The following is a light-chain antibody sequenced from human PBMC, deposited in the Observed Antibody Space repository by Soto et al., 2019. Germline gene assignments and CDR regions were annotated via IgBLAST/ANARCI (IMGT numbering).Light chain of an antibody. CDR3: QQYYGTPGFT. Sequence: DIVMTQSPDSLAVSLGERATINCKSSQSVLYSPNNKNYLAWYQQKPGQPPKLLIYWASTRESGVPDRFSGSGSGTDLTLTISSLQAEDVAVYYCQQYYGTPGFTFGPGTKVDI. CDR1: QSVLYSPNNKNY. CDR2: WAS. J-gene: IGKJ3*01. V-gene: IGKV4-1*01.